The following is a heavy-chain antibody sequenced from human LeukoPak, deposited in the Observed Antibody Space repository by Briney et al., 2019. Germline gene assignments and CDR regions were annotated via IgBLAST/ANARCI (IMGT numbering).Heavy chain of an antibody. J-gene: IGHJ4*02. CDR3: ARSRNDDGDFDLDY. CDR1: GYRFTRHW. D-gene: IGHD4-17*01. CDR2: ISPGDSDT. Sequence: GESLKISFEGSGYRFTRHWIAWVRQMPGKGLELMGIISPGDSDTRYSPSFQGQVTISADKSIITAYLQRRSLRASDTAIYYCARSRNDDGDFDLDYWGQGALVTVSS. V-gene: IGHV5-51*01.